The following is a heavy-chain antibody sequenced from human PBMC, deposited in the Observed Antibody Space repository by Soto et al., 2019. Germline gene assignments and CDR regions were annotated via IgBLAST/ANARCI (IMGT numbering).Heavy chain of an antibody. V-gene: IGHV1-3*01. CDR1: GYTFATYA. D-gene: IGHD5-12*01. Sequence: EASVKVSCKASGYTFATYAIHWVRQAPGQRLEWMGWINAGNGDTGHSQKFQGRITITSDTSASTAYMELSSLRSEDTAVYYCARSLSSGYSGPAWFDPWGQGSLVTVSS. CDR2: INAGNGDT. CDR3: ARSLSSGYSGPAWFDP. J-gene: IGHJ5*02.